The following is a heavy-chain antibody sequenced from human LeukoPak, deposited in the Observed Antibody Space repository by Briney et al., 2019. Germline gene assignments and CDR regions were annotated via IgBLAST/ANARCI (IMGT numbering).Heavy chain of an antibody. CDR3: ARGVWLGFFDY. J-gene: IGHJ4*02. CDR2: ISSSSSTI. Sequence: GGSLRLSCAASGFTFSSYSMNWVRQAPGKGLEWVSYISSSSSTIYYADSVKGRFTISRDNAKNSLYLQMNSLRAEDTAVYYCARGVWLGFFDYWGQGTLVTVSS. D-gene: IGHD3-22*01. V-gene: IGHV3-48*01. CDR1: GFTFSSYS.